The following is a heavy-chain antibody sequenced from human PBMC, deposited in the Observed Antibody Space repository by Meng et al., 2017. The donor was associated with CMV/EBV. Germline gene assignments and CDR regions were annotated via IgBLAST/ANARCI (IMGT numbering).Heavy chain of an antibody. CDR3: ARAGDCGGRGYFDY. J-gene: IGHJ4*02. CDR2: IIPIFGTA. D-gene: IGHD4-23*01. CDR1: GGTLTSNA. Sequence: QLYQFGADVRNPGSPVTVSHTASGGTLTSNAIIWVRQDPGQGLEWMGGIIPIFGTANYAQKFQGRVTITADESTSTAYMELSCLRSEDTAVYYCARAGDCGGRGYFDYWGQGTLVTVSS. V-gene: IGHV1-69*01.